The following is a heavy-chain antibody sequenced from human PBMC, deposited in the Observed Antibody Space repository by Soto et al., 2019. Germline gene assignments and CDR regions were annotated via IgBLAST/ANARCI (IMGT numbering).Heavy chain of an antibody. D-gene: IGHD5-18*01. CDR1: GGTFSSYA. V-gene: IGHV1-69*01. CDR3: ASAPQPEQTGYCYVRGWFDY. Sequence: QVQLVQSGAEVKKPGSSVKVSCKASGGTFSSYAISWVRQAPGQGLEWMGGIIPIFGTANYAQKFQGRVTITADXXPXXXXXEXSSLRSEDTDVYYCASAPQPEQTGYCYVRGWFDYWGQGTLVTVSS. CDR2: IIPIFGTA. J-gene: IGHJ4*02.